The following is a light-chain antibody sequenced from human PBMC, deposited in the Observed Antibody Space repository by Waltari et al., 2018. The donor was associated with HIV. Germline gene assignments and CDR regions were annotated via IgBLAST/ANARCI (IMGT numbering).Light chain of an antibody. CDR3: NSYTTGTAWV. CDR2: EVT. J-gene: IGLJ3*02. CDR1: NSDVGGYNY. Sequence: QSSLTQPASVSGSPGQSITISCTGTNSDVGGYNYVSWYQHHPGKAPKHIIYEVTNRPSGVSSRFSGSQAGNPASLTNSGVQAEDEADYYCNSYTTGTAWVLGGGTKLPVL. V-gene: IGLV2-14*01.